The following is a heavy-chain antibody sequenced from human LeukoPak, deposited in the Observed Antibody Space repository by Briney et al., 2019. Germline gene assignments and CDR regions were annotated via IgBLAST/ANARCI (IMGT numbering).Heavy chain of an antibody. D-gene: IGHD2-2*01. CDR1: GFTFSSYG. CDR3: AKMSTSWGLDY. J-gene: IGHJ4*02. Sequence: PGGSLRLSCAASGFTFSSYGMHWVRQAPGKGLEWVAVISYDGSNKYYAGSVKGRFTISRDNSKNTLYLQMNSLRAEDTAVYYCAKMSTSWGLDYWGQGTLVTVSS. V-gene: IGHV3-30*18. CDR2: ISYDGSNK.